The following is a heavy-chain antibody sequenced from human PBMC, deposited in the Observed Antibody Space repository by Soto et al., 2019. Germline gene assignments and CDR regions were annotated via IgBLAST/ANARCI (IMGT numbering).Heavy chain of an antibody. CDR1: GFTFSSYA. V-gene: IGHV3-30-3*01. Sequence: GGSLRLSCAASGFTFSSYAMHWVRQAPGKGLEWVAVISYDGSNKYYADSVKGRFTISRDNSKNTLYLQMNSLRAEDTAVYYCARPLLLWFGELLAYYYYGMDVWGQGTTVTVSS. D-gene: IGHD3-10*01. CDR2: ISYDGSNK. CDR3: ARPLLLWFGELLAYYYYGMDV. J-gene: IGHJ6*02.